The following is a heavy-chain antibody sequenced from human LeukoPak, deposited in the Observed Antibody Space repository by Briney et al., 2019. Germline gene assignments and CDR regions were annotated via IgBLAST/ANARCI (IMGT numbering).Heavy chain of an antibody. CDR1: GLTFSSYA. CDR2: IYAGGGDT. D-gene: IGHD6-19*01. Sequence: GGSLRLSCAASGLTFSSYAMTWVRQAPGKGLEWDASIYAGGGDTYHSDSVKGRFTISRDNSMNTLYLQMNSLRADDTAVYYCGRPTKYWLVRGDGVDVWGQGTTVTVSS. V-gene: IGHV3-23*01. J-gene: IGHJ6*02. CDR3: GRPTKYWLVRGDGVDV.